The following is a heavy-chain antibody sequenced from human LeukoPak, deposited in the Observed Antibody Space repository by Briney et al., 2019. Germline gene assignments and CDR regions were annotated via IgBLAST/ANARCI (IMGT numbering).Heavy chain of an antibody. J-gene: IGHJ6*04. Sequence: SPGGSLRLSCAASGFTFSSYSMNWVRQAPGRGLEWVSSITRSSNYIYYADSVKGRFTISRDNAKNSLYLQMNSLRAEDTAVYYCARDGYSGYDFGLDVWGKGTTVTVSS. CDR3: ARDGYSGYDFGLDV. V-gene: IGHV3-21*01. D-gene: IGHD5-12*01. CDR2: ITRSSNYI. CDR1: GFTFSSYS.